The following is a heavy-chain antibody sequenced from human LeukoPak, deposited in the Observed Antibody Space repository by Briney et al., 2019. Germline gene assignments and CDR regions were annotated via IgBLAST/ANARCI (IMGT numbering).Heavy chain of an antibody. Sequence: SETLSLTCAVSGYSISSGHYWGWIRQPPGKGLEWIGSIHHSGSTYYNPSLKSRVTISVDTSKNQFSLKLNSVTAPDTAVYYCARHEVGAADFDYWGQGTLVTVSS. CDR3: ARHEVGAADFDY. J-gene: IGHJ4*02. CDR2: IHHSGST. D-gene: IGHD2-15*01. CDR1: GYSISSGHY. V-gene: IGHV4-38-2*01.